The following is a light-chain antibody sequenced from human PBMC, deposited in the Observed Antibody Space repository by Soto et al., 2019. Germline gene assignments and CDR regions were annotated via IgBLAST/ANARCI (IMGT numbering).Light chain of an antibody. CDR3: QHYGSPPWT. Sequence: EIVMTQSPGTLSLSPGERATLSCRASQSFVGSSLAWYHHKRGQAPRLLIPDASSRATGIPDRFSGSGSGTDFTLTISRLEPEDFAVYYCQHYGSPPWTFGQGTKLDI. CDR2: DAS. J-gene: IGKJ1*01. V-gene: IGKV3-20*01. CDR1: QSFVGSS.